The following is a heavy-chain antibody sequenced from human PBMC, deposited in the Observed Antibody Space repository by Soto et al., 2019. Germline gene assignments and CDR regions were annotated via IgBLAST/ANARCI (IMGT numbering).Heavy chain of an antibody. Sequence: SETLSLTCTVSGGSISSGDYYWSWIRQPPGKGLEWIGYIYYSGSTYYNPSLKSRVTISVDTSKNQFSLKLSSVTAADTAVYYCARWGSITIFGVVSENYGMDVWGQGTTVTVSS. J-gene: IGHJ6*02. D-gene: IGHD3-3*01. CDR3: ARWGSITIFGVVSENYGMDV. CDR1: GGSISSGDYY. V-gene: IGHV4-30-4*01. CDR2: IYYSGST.